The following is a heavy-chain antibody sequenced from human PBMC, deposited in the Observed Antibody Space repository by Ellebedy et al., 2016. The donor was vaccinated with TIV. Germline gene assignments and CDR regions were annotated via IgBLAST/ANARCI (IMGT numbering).Heavy chain of an antibody. CDR1: GYTFTSYG. CDR2: ISAYNGNT. J-gene: IGHJ4*02. CDR3: ARDNAYSSGYYPDY. V-gene: IGHV1-18*01. Sequence: ASVKVSCXASGYTFTSYGISWVRQAPGQGLEWMGWISAYNGNTNYVQKIQGRVTMTTDTSTSTAYMELRSLRSDDTAVYFCARDNAYSSGYYPDYWGQGTLVTVSS. D-gene: IGHD6-19*01.